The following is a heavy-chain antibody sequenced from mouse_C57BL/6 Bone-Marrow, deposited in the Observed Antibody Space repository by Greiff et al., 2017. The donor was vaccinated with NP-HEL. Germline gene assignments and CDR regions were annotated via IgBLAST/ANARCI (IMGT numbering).Heavy chain of an antibody. D-gene: IGHD3-1*01. CDR2: IDPSDSYT. Sequence: VQLQQPGAELVMPGASVKLSCKASGYTFTSYWMHWVKQRPGQGLEWIGEIDPSDSYTNYNQKFKGKSTLTVDKSSSTAYMQLSSLTSEDSAVYYCARSGGFFFAYGGQGTLVTVSA. CDR1: GYTFTSYW. J-gene: IGHJ3*01. V-gene: IGHV1-69*01. CDR3: ARSGGFFFAY.